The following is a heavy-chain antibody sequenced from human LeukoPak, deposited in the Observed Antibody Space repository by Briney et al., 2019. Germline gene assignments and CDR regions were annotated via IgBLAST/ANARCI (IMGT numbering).Heavy chain of an antibody. CDR2: ISGSSSAI. CDR1: GFTFSAYN. J-gene: IGHJ5*02. Sequence: GGSLRLSCAASGFTFSAYNMIWVRQAPGKGLEWLSYISGSSSAIYYADSVQGRFTISRDNSKNTLYLQMNSLRAEDTAVYYCARDSSGWSNWFDPWGQGTLVTVSS. D-gene: IGHD6-19*01. V-gene: IGHV3-48*01. CDR3: ARDSSGWSNWFDP.